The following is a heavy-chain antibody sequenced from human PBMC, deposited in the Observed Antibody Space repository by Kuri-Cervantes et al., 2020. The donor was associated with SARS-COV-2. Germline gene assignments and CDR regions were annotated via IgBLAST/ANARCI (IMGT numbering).Heavy chain of an antibody. CDR1: GFTFSSYW. V-gene: IGHV3-7*01. Sequence: GESLKISCAASGFTFSSYWMSWVRQAPGKGLEWVANIKQDGSEKYYVDSVKGRFTISRDNAKNSLYLQMNSLRAEDTAVYYCARLGTYYYDSSGYYNGAFDIWGQGTMVTVSS. J-gene: IGHJ3*02. CDR2: IKQDGSEK. D-gene: IGHD3-22*01. CDR3: ARLGTYYYDSSGYYNGAFDI.